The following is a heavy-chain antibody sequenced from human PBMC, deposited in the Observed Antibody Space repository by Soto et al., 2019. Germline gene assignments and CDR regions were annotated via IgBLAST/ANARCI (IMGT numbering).Heavy chain of an antibody. CDR3: AKAASSYYYGSGSYYDY. J-gene: IGHJ4*02. D-gene: IGHD3-10*01. Sequence: EVQLLESGGGLVQPGGSLRLSCAASGFTFSSYAMSWVRQAPGKGLEWVSAISGSGGSTYYADSVKGRLTISRDHSKNTPYLQMNSLRAEDTAVYYCAKAASSYYYGSGSYYDYWGQGTLVTVS. CDR2: ISGSGGST. V-gene: IGHV3-23*01. CDR1: GFTFSSYA.